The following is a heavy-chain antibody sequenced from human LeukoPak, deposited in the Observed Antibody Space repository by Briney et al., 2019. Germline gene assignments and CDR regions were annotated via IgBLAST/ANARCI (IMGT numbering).Heavy chain of an antibody. V-gene: IGHV1-2*02. CDR1: GYKFTGYY. Sequence: GASVKVSCKASGYKFTGYYLHWVRQAPGQGLEWMGWINPNSGGTNYAQKFQGRVTMTRDTSISTAYMELSRLRSDDTAVYYCARESVVVVAATGYYYYYMDVWGKGTTVTVSS. CDR2: INPNSGGT. CDR3: ARESVVVVAATGYYYYYMDV. J-gene: IGHJ6*03. D-gene: IGHD2-15*01.